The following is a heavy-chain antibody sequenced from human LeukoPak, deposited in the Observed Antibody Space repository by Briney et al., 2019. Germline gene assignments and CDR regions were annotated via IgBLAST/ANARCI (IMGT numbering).Heavy chain of an antibody. CDR3: AKDFVPYYDSSGYYALPDY. CDR1: GFTFDDYA. J-gene: IGHJ4*02. Sequence: HTGGSLRLSCAASGFTFDDYAMHWVRQAPGKGLEWVSLISWDGGSTYYADSVKGRFTISRDNSKNSLYLQMNSLRAEDTALYYCAKDFVPYYDSSGYYALPDYWGQGTLVTVSS. V-gene: IGHV3-43D*03. D-gene: IGHD3-22*01. CDR2: ISWDGGST.